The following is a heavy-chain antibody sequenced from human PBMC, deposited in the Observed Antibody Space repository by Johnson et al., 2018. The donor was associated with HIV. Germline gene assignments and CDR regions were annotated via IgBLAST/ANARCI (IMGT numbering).Heavy chain of an antibody. CDR3: AKDLSSSLGPGAFDI. CDR2: IKQDGSEK. V-gene: IGHV3-7*03. Sequence: VQLVESGGILVQPGGSLRLSCAASGFTFSSYWMSWVRQAPGKGLEWVANIKQDGSEKYYVDSVKGRFTNSRDNAKNSLYLQMNSLRAEDTAGYYCAKDLSSSLGPGAFDIWGQGTMVTVSS. D-gene: IGHD6-13*01. CDR1: GFTFSSYW. J-gene: IGHJ3*02.